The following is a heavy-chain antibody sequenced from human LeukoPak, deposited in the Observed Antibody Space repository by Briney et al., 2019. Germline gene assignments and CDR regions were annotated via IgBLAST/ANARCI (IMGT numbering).Heavy chain of an antibody. CDR2: IYTSGST. CDR3: ARGPLTFGGVIVIDDAFDI. J-gene: IGHJ3*02. V-gene: IGHV4-4*07. CDR1: GGSISSYY. Sequence: SETLSLTCTVSGGSISSYYWSWIRQPAGKGPEWIGRIYTSGSTNYNPSLKSRVTMSVDTSKNQFSLKLSSVTAADTAVYYCARGPLTFGGVIVIDDAFDIWGQGTMVTVSS. D-gene: IGHD3-16*02.